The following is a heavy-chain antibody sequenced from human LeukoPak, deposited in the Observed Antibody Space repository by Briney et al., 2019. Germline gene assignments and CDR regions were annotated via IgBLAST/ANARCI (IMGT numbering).Heavy chain of an antibody. V-gene: IGHV4-59*01. J-gene: IGHJ4*02. Sequence: SETLSLTCTVSGGSISSYYWSWIRQSPGKGLEWIGQIHYTGGTSYNPSLKSRLTVSLDTSKNQFSLKLSSVTAADMAVYYCARAGDSSGWFWQYWGQGTLVTVSS. CDR2: IHYTGGT. CDR1: GGSISSYY. CDR3: ARAGDSSGWFWQY. D-gene: IGHD6-13*01.